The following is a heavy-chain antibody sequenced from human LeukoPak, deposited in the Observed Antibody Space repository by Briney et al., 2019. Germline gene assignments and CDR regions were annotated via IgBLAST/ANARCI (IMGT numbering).Heavy chain of an antibody. J-gene: IGHJ4*02. CDR1: GYTLTELS. V-gene: IGHV1-24*01. D-gene: IGHD1-7*01. CDR2: FDPEDGET. Sequence: ASVKVSCKVSGYTLTELSMHWVRQAPGKGLEWMGGFDPEDGETIYAQKFQGRVTMTEDTSTDTAYMELSSLRSEDTAVYYCATVVWELYYFDYWGQGTLVTVSS. CDR3: ATVVWELYYFDY.